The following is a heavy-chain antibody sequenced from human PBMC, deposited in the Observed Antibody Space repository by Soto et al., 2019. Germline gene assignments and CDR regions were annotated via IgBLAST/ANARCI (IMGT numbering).Heavy chain of an antibody. CDR3: ARDKITGLFDY. V-gene: IGHV4-4*02. CDR2: IYHSGST. Sequence: PSETLSLTCAVSGDSICGINWWYWVRQPPGKGLEWTGEIYHSGSTNYNPSLKSRVTISVDKSKNQFSLKLTSVTAADTAVYYCARDKITGLFDYWGQGTLVTVSS. D-gene: IGHD2-8*02. CDR1: GDSICGINW. J-gene: IGHJ4*02.